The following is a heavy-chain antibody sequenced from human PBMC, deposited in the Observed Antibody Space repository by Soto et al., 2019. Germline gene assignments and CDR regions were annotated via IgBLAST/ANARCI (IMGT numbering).Heavy chain of an antibody. CDR3: ARDGGREATIFGVVAQRFDY. V-gene: IGHV4-31*11. Sequence: SETLSLTCAVSGGSISSSSYYWGWIRQHPGKGLEWIGYIYYSGSTYYNPSLKSRVTISVDTSKNQFSLKLSSVTAADTAVYYCARDGGREATIFGVVAQRFDYWGQGTLVTVSS. J-gene: IGHJ4*02. D-gene: IGHD3-3*01. CDR2: IYYSGST. CDR1: GGSISSSSYY.